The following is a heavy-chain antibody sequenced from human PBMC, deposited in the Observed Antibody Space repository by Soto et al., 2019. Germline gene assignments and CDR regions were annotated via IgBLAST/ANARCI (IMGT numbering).Heavy chain of an antibody. V-gene: IGHV5-51*01. Sequence: PVESLKISCNGSGYIFTNYWLGWVRQMPGKGLEWMGIIYPGDSDTRYSPSFQGQVTISADKSINTAYLQWSSLTASDTAMYYCARPFDTTGWYDSWGQGALVTVSS. CDR1: GYIFTNYW. CDR3: ARPFDTTGWYDS. J-gene: IGHJ5*01. CDR2: IYPGDSDT. D-gene: IGHD1-1*01.